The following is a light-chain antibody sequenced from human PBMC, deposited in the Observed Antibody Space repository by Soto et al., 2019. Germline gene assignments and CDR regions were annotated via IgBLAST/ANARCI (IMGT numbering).Light chain of an antibody. J-gene: IGLJ1*01. CDR2: DVS. Sequence: QSALTQPASVSLSPGQSITISCTGTSSDIDAYNYVSWYQQHPGKAPKLMIYDVSNRPSGISNRFSGSKSGNTASLTISGLQAEDEADYYCGSYTTSSNYVFGTGTKVTVL. V-gene: IGLV2-14*01. CDR1: SSDIDAYNY. CDR3: GSYTTSSNYV.